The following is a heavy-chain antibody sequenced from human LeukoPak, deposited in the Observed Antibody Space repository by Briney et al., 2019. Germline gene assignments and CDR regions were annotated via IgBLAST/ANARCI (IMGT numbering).Heavy chain of an antibody. J-gene: IGHJ4*02. CDR2: IKQDGSEK. CDR3: ARVLRQLWFGELLPYFDY. CDR1: GFTFSSYW. V-gene: IGHV3-7*01. Sequence: PGGSLRLSCAASGFTFSSYWMSWVRQAPGKGLEWVANIKQDGSEKYYVDSVKGRFTISRDNAKNSLYLQMNSLRAEDTAVYYCARVLRQLWFGELLPYFDYWGQGTLVTASS. D-gene: IGHD3-10*01.